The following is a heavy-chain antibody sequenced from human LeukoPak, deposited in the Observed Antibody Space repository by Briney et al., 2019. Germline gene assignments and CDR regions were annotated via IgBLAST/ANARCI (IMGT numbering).Heavy chain of an antibody. Sequence: PSETLSLTCTVSGGSISSGSYYWGWIRQPAGKGLEWIGRIYTSGSTNYNPSRKRRVTISVDTSKNPFSLKLSSVTAADTAVYYCARLPKGGWPVRGQGTLVTVSS. J-gene: IGHJ4*02. V-gene: IGHV4-61*02. D-gene: IGHD6-19*01. CDR1: GGSISSGSYY. CDR2: IYTSGST. CDR3: ARLPKGGWPV.